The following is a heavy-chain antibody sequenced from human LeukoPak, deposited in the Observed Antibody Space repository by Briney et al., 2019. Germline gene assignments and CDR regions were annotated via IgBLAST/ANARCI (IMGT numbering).Heavy chain of an antibody. CDR3: ARDYADYVGYFFFDY. J-gene: IGHJ4*02. V-gene: IGHV3-23*01. Sequence: GGSLRLSCAASGFTFNNYAMNWVRQAPGKGLEWVSSISGGGETTYYADSAKGRFTISRDNSQNTLYLQMNSLRAEDTAVYYCARDYADYVGYFFFDYRGQGTLVTVPS. CDR2: ISGGGETT. CDR1: GFTFNNYA. D-gene: IGHD4-17*01.